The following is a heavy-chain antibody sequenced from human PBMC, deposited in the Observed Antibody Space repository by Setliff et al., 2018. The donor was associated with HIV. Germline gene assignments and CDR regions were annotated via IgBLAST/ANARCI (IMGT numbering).Heavy chain of an antibody. CDR3: ARDVGEQLDV. CDR2: IYYSGRT. J-gene: IGHJ6*03. Sequence: SETLSLTCTVSGGSISGYHWNWLRQTPGKGLEWIGYIYYSGRTNYNPSLDSRVTMSVGTSKNQFSLKLSSVTAADTAVYYCARDVGEQLDVWGKGTTVTVS. CDR1: GGSISGYH. V-gene: IGHV4-59*01.